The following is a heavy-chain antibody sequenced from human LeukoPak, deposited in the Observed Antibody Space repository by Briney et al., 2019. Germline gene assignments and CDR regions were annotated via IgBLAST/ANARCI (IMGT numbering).Heavy chain of an antibody. Sequence: SVKVSCKASGGTFSSYAISWVRQAPGQGLEWMGGIIPIFGTANYAQKFQGRVTITADESTSTAYMELSSLRSEDTAVYYCARDNSVEDTAWWFDPWGQGTLVTVSS. J-gene: IGHJ5*02. CDR2: IIPIFGTA. V-gene: IGHV1-69*13. CDR3: ARDNSVEDTAWWFDP. D-gene: IGHD4-23*01. CDR1: GGTFSSYA.